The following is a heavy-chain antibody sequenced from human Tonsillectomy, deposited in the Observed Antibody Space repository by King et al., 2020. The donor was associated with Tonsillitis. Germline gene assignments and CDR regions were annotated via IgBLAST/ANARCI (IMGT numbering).Heavy chain of an antibody. CDR2: MWYDGCHK. J-gene: IGHJ4*02. D-gene: IGHD6-19*01. CDR1: GFTSSTYG. Sequence: QVQLVESGGGVVQPGRSLRLSCAASGFTSSTYGMFWVRQAPGKGLEWVAVMWYDGCHKYYADSVKGRFTISRDNSKNTLYLQMNSLRAEDTAVYYCASGAMAGYFDYWGQGTLVTVSS. V-gene: IGHV3-33*01. CDR3: ASGAMAGYFDY.